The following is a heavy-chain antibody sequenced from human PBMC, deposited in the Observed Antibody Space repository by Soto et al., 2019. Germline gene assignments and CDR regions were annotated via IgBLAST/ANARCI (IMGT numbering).Heavy chain of an antibody. D-gene: IGHD6-19*01. Sequence: GASVKVSCKASGGTFSSYTISWVRQAPGQGLEWMGRIIPILGIANYAQKFQGRVTITADKSTSTAYMELSSLRSEDTAVYYCARDLHIAVAGAAFDYLGQGTLVTVSS. CDR2: IIPILGIA. V-gene: IGHV1-69*04. CDR1: GGTFSSYT. CDR3: ARDLHIAVAGAAFDY. J-gene: IGHJ4*02.